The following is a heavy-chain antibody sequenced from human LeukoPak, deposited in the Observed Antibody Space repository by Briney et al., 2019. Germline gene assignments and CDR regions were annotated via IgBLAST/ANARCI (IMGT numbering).Heavy chain of an antibody. CDR2: ISSSSSYI. J-gene: IGHJ4*02. Sequence: GGSLRLSCAASGFTFSSYSMNWVRQAPGKGLEWVSSISSSSSYIYYADSVKGRFTISRDNAKNSLYLQMNSLRAEDTAVYYCARDKRFGGYFDYWGQGTLVTVSS. V-gene: IGHV3-21*01. CDR1: GFTFSSYS. CDR3: ARDKRFGGYFDY. D-gene: IGHD3-10*01.